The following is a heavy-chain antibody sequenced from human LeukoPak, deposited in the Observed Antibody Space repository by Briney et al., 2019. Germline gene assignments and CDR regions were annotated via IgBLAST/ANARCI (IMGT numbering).Heavy chain of an antibody. CDR3: ARERYFDRFAFDY. J-gene: IGHJ4*02. CDR1: GYSISSGYY. Sequence: SETLSLTCAVSGYSISSGYYWGWIRQPPGKGLEWIGSIYHSGSTYYNPSLKSRVTISVDTSKNQFSLKLSSVTAADTAVYYCARERYFDRFAFDYWGQGTLVTVSS. V-gene: IGHV4-38-2*02. CDR2: IYHSGST. D-gene: IGHD3-9*01.